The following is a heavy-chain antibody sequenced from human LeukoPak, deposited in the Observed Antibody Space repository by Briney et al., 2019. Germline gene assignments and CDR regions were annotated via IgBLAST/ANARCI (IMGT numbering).Heavy chain of an antibody. D-gene: IGHD2-15*01. CDR2: IYKTGHA. Sequence: SETLSLTCTVSGGSISTYYWSWIRQPPGKELEWIGKIYKTGHADYNPSLKSRVTLSVDTTNNQFSLRLTSATAADTAVYYCARGLHYVDVWGKGITVSVSS. CDR1: GGSISTYY. J-gene: IGHJ6*03. V-gene: IGHV4-4*08. CDR3: ARGLHYVDV.